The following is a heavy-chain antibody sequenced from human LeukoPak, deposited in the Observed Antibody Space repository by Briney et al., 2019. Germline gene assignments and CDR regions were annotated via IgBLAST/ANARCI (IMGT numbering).Heavy chain of an antibody. V-gene: IGHV4-4*07. CDR2: IYTSGST. CDR1: GGSISSYY. D-gene: IGHD3-22*01. CDR3: ARNGYYYDSSGYYIGYDAFDI. Sequence: SETLSLTCTVSGGSISSYYWSWIRQPAGKGLEWIGRIYTSGSTNYNPSLKSRVTMSVDTSKNQFSLKLSSVTAADTAVYYCARNGYYYDSSGYYIGYDAFDIWGQGTMVTVSS. J-gene: IGHJ3*02.